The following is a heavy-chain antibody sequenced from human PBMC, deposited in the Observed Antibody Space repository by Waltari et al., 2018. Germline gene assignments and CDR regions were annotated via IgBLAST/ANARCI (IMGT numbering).Heavy chain of an antibody. CDR3: ARGSYDSSGIRLGMDV. D-gene: IGHD3-22*01. CDR1: RFTGSSHF. J-gene: IGHJ6*02. Sequence: EVQLEESGGGMIQPGGSLRIPWAAYRFTGSSHFISWVRQAPGKGLVWSSVVYRVGYTDYAAAVKGRFTLSRDNFKNTLYLQMTGLRAEDTAVYYCARGSYDSSGIRLGMDVWGQGTTITVSS. CDR2: VYRVGYT. V-gene: IGHV3-53*01.